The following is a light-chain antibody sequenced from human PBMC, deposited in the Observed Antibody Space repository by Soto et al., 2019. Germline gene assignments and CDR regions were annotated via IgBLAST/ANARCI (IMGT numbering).Light chain of an antibody. V-gene: IGLV1-44*01. CDR1: SSNIDSNT. CDR3: AAWDDSLNGPV. CDR2: SNN. J-gene: IGLJ2*01. Sequence: QSVLTQPPSASGTPGQRVTISCSGSSSNIDSNTVNWYQQLPGTAPKLLIYSNNQRPSGVPDRFSGSKSGTSASLAISGLQSEDEADYYCAAWDDSLNGPVFGGGTKVTVL.